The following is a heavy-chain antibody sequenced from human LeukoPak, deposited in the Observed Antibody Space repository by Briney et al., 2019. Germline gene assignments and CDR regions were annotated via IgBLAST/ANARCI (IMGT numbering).Heavy chain of an antibody. CDR1: GFDFSSHW. CDR2: IRGDGSLL. D-gene: IGHD1-26*01. CDR3: ARDEVGAPPIDY. Sequence: QPGGSLRLSCEAAGFDFSSHWMHWVRQAPGKGLLWISNIRGDGSLLGYADSVKGRFTVSRDNAKNTLFLHMTSLRAEDTAVYYCARDEVGAPPIDYWGQGALVTVSS. J-gene: IGHJ4*02. V-gene: IGHV3-74*01.